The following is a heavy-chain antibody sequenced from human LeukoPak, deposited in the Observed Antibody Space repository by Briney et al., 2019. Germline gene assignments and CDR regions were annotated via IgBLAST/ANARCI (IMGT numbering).Heavy chain of an antibody. CDR2: ITWNSGNI. CDR1: GFTFTEHA. J-gene: IGHJ4*02. CDR3: AKDWGNGYSYGGLDY. V-gene: IGHV3-9*03. D-gene: IGHD5-18*01. Sequence: GRSLRLSCAASGFTFTEHAMQWVRHAPGKGLGWVLCITWNSGNIVYADPAKGRSATSRDNAKNSLYLKMNSLRAEDMTLYYCAKDWGNGYSYGGLDYWGQGTLVTVSS.